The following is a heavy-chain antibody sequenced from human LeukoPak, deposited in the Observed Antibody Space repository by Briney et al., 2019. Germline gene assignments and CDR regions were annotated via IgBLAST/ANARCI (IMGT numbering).Heavy chain of an antibody. D-gene: IGHD2-2*01. CDR1: GGSFSGYY. V-gene: IGHV4-34*01. Sequence: SETLSLTCAVYGGSFSGYYWSWIRQPPGKGLEWIGEINHSGSTNYNPSLKSRVTISVDTSKNQFSLKLSSVTAAVTAVYYCARGSYCSSTSCSPYYFDYWGQGTLVTVSS. CDR2: INHSGST. CDR3: ARGSYCSSTSCSPYYFDY. J-gene: IGHJ4*02.